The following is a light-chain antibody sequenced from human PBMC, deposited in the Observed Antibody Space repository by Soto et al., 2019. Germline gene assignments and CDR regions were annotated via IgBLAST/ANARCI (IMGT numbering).Light chain of an antibody. J-gene: IGKJ5*01. CDR3: QQYRDTIT. CDR1: QSVIDTSNNRNS. V-gene: IGKV4-1*01. CDR2: GAS. Sequence: DIVMTQSPDSLAVSLGERATINCKSSQSVIDTSNNRNSLAWYQQKPGQPPKLLFYGASTRGSGVPGRFSGSGSGTDFSLTISSLQAEDVEVYYCQQYRDTITFGQGTRLELK.